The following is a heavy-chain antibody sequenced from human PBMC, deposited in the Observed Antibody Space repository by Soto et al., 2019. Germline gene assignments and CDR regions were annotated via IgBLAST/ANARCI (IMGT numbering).Heavy chain of an antibody. CDR2: IFPIFGRA. Sequence: QVQLVQSGAEVKKPGSSVKVSCKASGYIFSSHAISWVRQAPGQGLEWVGGIFPIFGRANYAQKFQGRVTITADESTSTGYMELSSLRSEDTAVFFCARQLERGLYSFALWGQGTLITVSA. CDR1: GYIFSSHA. J-gene: IGHJ4*02. V-gene: IGHV1-69*01. D-gene: IGHD1-1*01. CDR3: ARQLERGLYSFAL.